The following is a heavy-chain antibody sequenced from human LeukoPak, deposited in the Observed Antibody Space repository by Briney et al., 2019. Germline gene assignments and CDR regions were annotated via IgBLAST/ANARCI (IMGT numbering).Heavy chain of an antibody. Sequence: GASVKVSCKASGGTFSSYAISWVRQAPGQGLEWMGGIIPIFGTANYAQKFQGRVTITADESTSTAYMELSRLRSDDTAVYYCARERAAAAPRNWFDPWGQGTLVTVSS. V-gene: IGHV1-69*13. D-gene: IGHD6-13*01. CDR3: ARERAAAAPRNWFDP. CDR2: IIPIFGTA. CDR1: GGTFSSYA. J-gene: IGHJ5*02.